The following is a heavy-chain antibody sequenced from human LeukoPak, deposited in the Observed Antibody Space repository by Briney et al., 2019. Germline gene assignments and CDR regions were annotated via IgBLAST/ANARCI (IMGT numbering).Heavy chain of an antibody. J-gene: IGHJ4*02. Sequence: GGSLRLSCAASGFTFSSYSMNWVRQAPGKGLEWISYISSSSGSIYYADSVKGRFTISRDNAKNSLYLQMNSLRAEDTAVYYCDSIVGATTGGQGTLVTVSS. CDR3: DSIVGATT. CDR1: GFTFSSYS. D-gene: IGHD1-26*01. V-gene: IGHV3-48*01. CDR2: ISSSSGSI.